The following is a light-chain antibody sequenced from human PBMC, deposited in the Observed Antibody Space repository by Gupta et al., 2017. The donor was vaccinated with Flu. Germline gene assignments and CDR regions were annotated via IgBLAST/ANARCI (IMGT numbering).Light chain of an antibody. CDR2: DDT. V-gene: IGLV3-21*02. CDR1: HIGDNR. Sequence: SSVLTQPPSVSVAPGQTARITCEGNHIGDNRVHWYQQKPGQSPLLVVYDDTDRRSGIPERFSGSNSGNTATLTITRVDAGDEADYYCHVRDPDSDNYVFGGGTKLTVL. CDR3: HVRDPDSDNYV. J-gene: IGLJ3*02.